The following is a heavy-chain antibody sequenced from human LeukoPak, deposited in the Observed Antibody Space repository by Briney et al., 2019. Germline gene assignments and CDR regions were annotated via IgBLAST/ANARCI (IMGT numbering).Heavy chain of an antibody. CDR3: ARDTPRPVPRGLEY. V-gene: IGHV1-2*02. CDR2: INPNSGGT. Sequence: ASVTVSFTASGYTFTVYFMHWVRLAPGQGLEWMGWINPNSGGTNYAQKFQGRVTMTRDTSISTAYMELSRLRSDDTAVYYCARDTPRPVPRGLEYWGQGTLVTVSS. CDR1: GYTFTVYF. J-gene: IGHJ4*02.